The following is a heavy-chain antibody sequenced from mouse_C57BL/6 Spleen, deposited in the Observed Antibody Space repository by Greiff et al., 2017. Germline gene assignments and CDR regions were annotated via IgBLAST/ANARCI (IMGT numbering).Heavy chain of an antibody. CDR3: AREYGSPYYAMDY. J-gene: IGHJ4*01. D-gene: IGHD1-1*01. CDR1: GYTFTSYW. CDR2: IHPNSGST. V-gene: IGHV1-64*01. Sequence: VQLQQPGAELVKPGASVKLSCKASGYTFTSYWMHWVKQRPGQGLEWIGMIHPNSGSTNYNEKFKSKATLTVDKSSSTAYMQLSSLTSEDSAVYYCAREYGSPYYAMDYWGQGTSVTVSS.